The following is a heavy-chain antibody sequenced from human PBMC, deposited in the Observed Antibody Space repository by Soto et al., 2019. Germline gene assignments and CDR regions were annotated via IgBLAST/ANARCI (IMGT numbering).Heavy chain of an antibody. V-gene: IGHV3-11*01. CDR3: ARVGCTNGVCSRRYGPGVGPDAFDI. D-gene: IGHD2-8*01. CDR1: GFTFSDYY. Sequence: GGSLRLSCAASGFTFSDYYMSWIRQAPGKGLEWVSYISSSGSTIYYADSVKGRFTISRDNAKNSLYLQMNSLRAEDTAVYYCARVGCTNGVCSRRYGPGVGPDAFDIWGQGTMVTVSS. J-gene: IGHJ3*02. CDR2: ISSSGSTI.